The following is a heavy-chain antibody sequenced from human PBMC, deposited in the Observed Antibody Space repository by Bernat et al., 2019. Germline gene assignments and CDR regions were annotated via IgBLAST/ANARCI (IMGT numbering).Heavy chain of an antibody. Sequence: QVQLVQSGAEVKKPGASVKVSCKASGYTFTSYGISWVRQAPGQGPEWMGWISAYNGNTNYAQKLQGRVTMTTHTSTSTAYMELRSLRSDDTAVYYCASLWVGATGYDAFDIWGQGTMVTVSS. D-gene: IGHD1-26*01. CDR3: ASLWVGATGYDAFDI. CDR2: ISAYNGNT. CDR1: GYTFTSYG. V-gene: IGHV1-18*04. J-gene: IGHJ3*02.